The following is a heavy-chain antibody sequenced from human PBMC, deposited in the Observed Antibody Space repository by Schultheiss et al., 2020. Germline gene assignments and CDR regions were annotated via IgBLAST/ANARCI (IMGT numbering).Heavy chain of an antibody. CDR1: GFTFSSYA. Sequence: GGSLRLSCAASGFTFSSYAMSWVRQAPGKGLEWVGRIRSKANSYATAYAASVKGRFTISRDNSKNTLYLQMNSLRDEDTAVYYCARDSADSDMDPELNWFDPWGQGTLVTVSS. CDR3: ARDSADSDMDPELNWFDP. V-gene: IGHV3-73*01. CDR2: IRSKANSYAT. J-gene: IGHJ5*02. D-gene: IGHD3-9*01.